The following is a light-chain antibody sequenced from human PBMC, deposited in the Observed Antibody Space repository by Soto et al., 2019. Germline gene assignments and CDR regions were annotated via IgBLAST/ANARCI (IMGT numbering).Light chain of an antibody. V-gene: IGLV2-14*01. CDR1: SSDVGGYKY. CDR2: EVS. CDR3: SSYTSSSTLDV. J-gene: IGLJ1*01. Sequence: QSVLAQPASVSGSPGQSITISCTGTSSDVGGYKYDSWYQQHPGKAPKLMIYEVSNRPSGVSNRFSGSKSGNTASLTISGLQAEDEADYYCSSYTSSSTLDVFGTGTKVTVL.